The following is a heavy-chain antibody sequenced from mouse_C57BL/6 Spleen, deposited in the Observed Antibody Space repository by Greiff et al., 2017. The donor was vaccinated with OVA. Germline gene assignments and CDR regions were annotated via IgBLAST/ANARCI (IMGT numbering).Heavy chain of an antibody. J-gene: IGHJ4*01. D-gene: IGHD2-5*01. CDR1: GFTFSDYY. V-gene: IGHV5-16*01. CDR3: ARGGIFDSNYRDAMDY. CDR2: INYDGSST. Sequence: EVMLVESEGGLVQPGSSMKLSCTASGFTFSDYYMAWVRQVPEKGLEWVANINYDGSSTYYLDSLKSRFIISRDNAKNILYLQMSSLKSEDTATYYCARGGIFDSNYRDAMDYWGQGTSVTVSS.